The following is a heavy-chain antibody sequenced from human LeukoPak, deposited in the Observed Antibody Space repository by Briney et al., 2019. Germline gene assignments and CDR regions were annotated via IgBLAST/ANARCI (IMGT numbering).Heavy chain of an antibody. CDR2: ISGDGGST. Sequence: PGGSLRLSCAASGFTFDDYAMHWVRQAPGKGLEWVPLISGDGGSTYYADSVKGRFTISRDNSKNSLYLQMNSLRTEDTALYYCAKALGAWPPGYYYYMDVWGKGTTVTVSS. CDR1: GFTFDDYA. D-gene: IGHD3-10*01. J-gene: IGHJ6*03. V-gene: IGHV3-43*02. CDR3: AKALGAWPPGYYYYMDV.